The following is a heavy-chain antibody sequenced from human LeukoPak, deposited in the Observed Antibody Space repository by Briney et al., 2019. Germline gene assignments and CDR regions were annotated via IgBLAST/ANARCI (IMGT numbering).Heavy chain of an antibody. CDR1: GGSFSGYY. CDR3: ARVRTYYYGSGSYLYFDY. Sequence: SETLSLTCAVYGGSFSGYYWSWIRQPPGKGLEWIGYIYYSGSTNYNPSLKSRVTISVDTSKNQFSLKLSSVTAADTAVYYCARVRTYYYGSGSYLYFDYWGQGTLVTVSS. D-gene: IGHD3-10*01. V-gene: IGHV4-59*01. J-gene: IGHJ4*02. CDR2: IYYSGST.